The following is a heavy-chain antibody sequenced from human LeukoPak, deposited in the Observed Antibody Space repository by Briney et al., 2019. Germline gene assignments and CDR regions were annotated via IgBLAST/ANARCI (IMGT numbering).Heavy chain of an antibody. Sequence: PGGSLRLSCAASGFTVSSNYMSWVRQAPGKGLEWVSGIKWDGGSTGYADSVKGRFTISRDNAKNSLYLQMNSLRSEDTALYYCARAAGSGYYFYMDVWGKGTTVTVSS. CDR3: ARAAGSGYYFYMDV. J-gene: IGHJ6*03. CDR1: GFTVSSNY. CDR2: IKWDGGST. V-gene: IGHV3-20*04.